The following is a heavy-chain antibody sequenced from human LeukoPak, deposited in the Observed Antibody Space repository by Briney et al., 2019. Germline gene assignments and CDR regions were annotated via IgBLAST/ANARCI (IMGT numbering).Heavy chain of an antibody. V-gene: IGHV1-18*01. CDR1: GYTFTSYG. Sequence: ASVKVSCKASGYTFTSYGISWVRQAPGQGLEWMGWISAYNGNTNYAQKLQGRVTMTTDTSTSTAYMELRSLRSDDTAVYYCAREDDYVWGSYRYSPHHDAFDIWGQGTMVTVSS. D-gene: IGHD3-16*02. J-gene: IGHJ3*02. CDR2: ISAYNGNT. CDR3: AREDDYVWGSYRYSPHHDAFDI.